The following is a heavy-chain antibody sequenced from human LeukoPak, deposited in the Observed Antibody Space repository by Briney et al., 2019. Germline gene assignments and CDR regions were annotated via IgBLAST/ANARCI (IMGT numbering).Heavy chain of an antibody. CDR3: ARRLTQYDCFDP. Sequence: SQTLSLTCAISGDSFSSNSVTWNWIRQSPSRGLDSLGRTYYRSTWYNDYAVSVRGRITVNPDTSKNQFSLHLNSVTPEDTAVYYCARRLTQYDCFDPWGQGILVTVSS. V-gene: IGHV6-1*01. J-gene: IGHJ5*02. CDR2: TYYRSTWYN. D-gene: IGHD2-2*01. CDR1: GDSFSSNSVT.